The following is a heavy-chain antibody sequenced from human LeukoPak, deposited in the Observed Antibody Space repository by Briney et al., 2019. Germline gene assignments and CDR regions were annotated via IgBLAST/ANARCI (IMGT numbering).Heavy chain of an antibody. V-gene: IGHV4-4*02. D-gene: IGHD3-22*01. Sequence: SGTLSLTCAVSGGSISSSNWWSWIRQPPGKGLAWTGYIYHSGSTYYNPSLKSRVTISVDRSKNQFSLKLSSVTAADTAVCYCARGGNYYDSSGPPFDYWGQGTLVTVSS. CDR2: IYHSGST. CDR1: GGSISSSNW. J-gene: IGHJ4*02. CDR3: ARGGNYYDSSGPPFDY.